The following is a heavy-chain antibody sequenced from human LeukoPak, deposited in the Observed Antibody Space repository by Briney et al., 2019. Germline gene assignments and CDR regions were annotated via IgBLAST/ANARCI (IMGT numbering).Heavy chain of an antibody. CDR2: ISAYNANT. CDR3: ARDKGKYSSSTFDY. Sequence: ASVKVSCKASGYTFTSYGISWVRQAPGQGLEWMGWISAYNANTNYAQKLQGRVTMTTDTSTSTAYMELRSLRSDDTAVYYCARDKGKYSSSTFDYWGQGTLVTVSS. CDR1: GYTFTSYG. D-gene: IGHD6-6*01. V-gene: IGHV1-18*01. J-gene: IGHJ4*02.